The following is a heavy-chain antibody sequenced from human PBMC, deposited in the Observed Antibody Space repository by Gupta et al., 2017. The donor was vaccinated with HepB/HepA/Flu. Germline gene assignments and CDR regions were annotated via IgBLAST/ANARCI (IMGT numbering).Heavy chain of an antibody. CDR3: ARGRPLPPPCVIMVPTFGPGIDS. J-gene: IGHJ4*02. D-gene: IGHD3-16*01. Sequence: QVHLVASGGGVVRPGRSLRPSCPPSGFTFSTFAMHCFRWAAGKGLEWVAFISYDGSYTNYGDAGKGRCISSRYDSNNTLNLQMNSLGDDDTAAYYCARGRPLPPPCVIMVPTFGPGIDSWGQGILVTVSS. CDR1: GFTFSTFA. CDR2: ISYDGSYT. V-gene: IGHV3-33*05.